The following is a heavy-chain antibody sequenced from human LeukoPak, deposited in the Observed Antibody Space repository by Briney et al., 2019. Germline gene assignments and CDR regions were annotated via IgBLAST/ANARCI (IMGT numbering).Heavy chain of an antibody. D-gene: IGHD3-10*01. CDR2: IYYSGST. CDR1: GGSISSSSYY. CDR3: AGRQGMVRGVITGAYFDY. V-gene: IGHV4-39*01. J-gene: IGHJ4*02. Sequence: SETLSLTCTVSGGSISSSSYYWGWIRQPPGKGLEWIGSIYYSGSTYYNPSLKSRVTISADTSKNQFSLKLSSVTAADTAVYYCAGRQGMVRGVITGAYFDYWGQGTLVTVSS.